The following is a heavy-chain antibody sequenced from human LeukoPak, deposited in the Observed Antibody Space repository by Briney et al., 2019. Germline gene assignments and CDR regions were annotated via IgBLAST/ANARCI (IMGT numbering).Heavy chain of an antibody. CDR1: GFTFSSYA. V-gene: IGHV3-23*01. D-gene: IGHD6-6*01. CDR3: AALVYRAALPYYFDY. J-gene: IGHJ4*02. Sequence: GGSLRLSCAASGFTFSSYAMNWVRQAPGKGLEWVSAISGSGGSTYYADSVKGRFTISRDNSKNTLYLQMNSLRAEDTAVYYCAALVYRAALPYYFDYWGQGTLVTVSS. CDR2: ISGSGGST.